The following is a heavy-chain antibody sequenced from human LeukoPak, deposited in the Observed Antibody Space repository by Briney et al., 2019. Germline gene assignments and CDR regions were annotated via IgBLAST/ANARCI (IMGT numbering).Heavy chain of an antibody. CDR2: IYYSGST. J-gene: IGHJ4*02. V-gene: IGHV4-39*01. CDR3: ASTTMVRGVIFPTDFDY. D-gene: IGHD3-10*01. Sequence: SETLSLTCTVSGGSLSSSSYYWGWIRQPPGKGLEWIGSIYYSGSTYYNPSLKSRVTISVDTSKNQFSLKLSSVTAADTAVYYCASTTMVRGVIFPTDFDYWGQGTLVTVSS. CDR1: GGSLSSSSYY.